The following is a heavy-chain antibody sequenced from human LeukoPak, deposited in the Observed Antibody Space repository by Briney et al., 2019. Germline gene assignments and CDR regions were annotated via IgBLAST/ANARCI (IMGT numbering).Heavy chain of an antibody. J-gene: IGHJ4*02. CDR1: GFTFSSYW. CDR3: ARETPRRGETRDGYR. Sequence: GGSLRLSCAASGFTFSSYWMSWVRQAPGKGLEWVANIKQDGSEKYYVDSVKGRFTISRDKAKNSLYLQMNSLRVEDTAVYYCARETPRRGETRDGYRWGQGTLVAVSS. CDR2: IKQDGSEK. D-gene: IGHD5-24*01. V-gene: IGHV3-7*01.